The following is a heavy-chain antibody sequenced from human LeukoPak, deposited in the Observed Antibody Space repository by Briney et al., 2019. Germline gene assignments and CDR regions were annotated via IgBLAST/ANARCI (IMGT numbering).Heavy chain of an antibody. D-gene: IGHD3-10*01. V-gene: IGHV4-34*01. CDR3: ARGTLLWFGVRGWFDP. CDR2: INHSGST. Sequence: PSETLSLTCTVSGGSISSYYWSWIRQPPGKGLEWIGEINHSGSTNYNPSLKSRVTISVDTSKNQFSLKLSSVTAADTAVYYCARGTLLWFGVRGWFDPWGQGTLVTVSS. J-gene: IGHJ5*02. CDR1: GGSISSYY.